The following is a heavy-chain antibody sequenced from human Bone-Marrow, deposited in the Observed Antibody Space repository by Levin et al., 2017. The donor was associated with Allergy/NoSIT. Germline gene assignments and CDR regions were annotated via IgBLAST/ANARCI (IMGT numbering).Heavy chain of an antibody. CDR2: ISGSAGST. D-gene: IGHD5-24*01. CDR3: AKVPEMWLPTLHGMDV. V-gene: IGHV3-23*01. J-gene: IGHJ6*02. Sequence: GESLKISCTASGFTFSNYAMNWVRQVPGKGLECVAAISGSAGSTYYADSVEGRFPISRDNSKKTMYLQMNSLRAEDTAVYYCAKVPEMWLPTLHGMDVWGQGTTVTVSS. CDR1: GFTFSNYA.